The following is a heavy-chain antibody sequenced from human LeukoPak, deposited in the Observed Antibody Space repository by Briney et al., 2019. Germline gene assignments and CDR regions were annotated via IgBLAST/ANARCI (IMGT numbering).Heavy chain of an antibody. D-gene: IGHD6-19*01. J-gene: IGHJ4*02. V-gene: IGHV3-21*01. CDR2: ISSSSSYI. CDR3: ARVAVAGHGDY. CDR1: GFTFSSYS. Sequence: PGGSLRLSCAASGFTFSSYSMNWVRQAPGKGLEWVSSISSSSSYIYYADSVKGRFTISRDNSKNTLYLQMNSLRAEDTAVYYCARVAVAGHGDYWGQGTLVTVSS.